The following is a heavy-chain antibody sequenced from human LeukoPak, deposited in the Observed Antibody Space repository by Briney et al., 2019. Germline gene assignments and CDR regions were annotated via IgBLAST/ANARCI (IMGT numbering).Heavy chain of an antibody. J-gene: IGHJ4*02. CDR2: ISWNSGSI. CDR1: GFTFDDYA. D-gene: IGHD6-19*01. CDR3: ARDSSSGWYHAY. Sequence: PGGSLRLSCAASGFTFDDYAMHWVRQAPGKGLEWVSGISWNSGSIAYADSVKGRFTISRDNAKNTLYLQMNSLRAEDTAVYYCARDSSSGWYHAYWGQGTLVTVSS. V-gene: IGHV3-9*01.